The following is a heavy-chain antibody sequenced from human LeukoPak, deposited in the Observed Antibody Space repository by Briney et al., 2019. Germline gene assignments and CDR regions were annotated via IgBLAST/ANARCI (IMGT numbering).Heavy chain of an antibody. D-gene: IGHD6-13*01. CDR1: GGSISSYY. V-gene: IGHV4-59*08. CDR3: ARLTPSDSSSWYWYFGL. J-gene: IGHJ2*01. CDR2: IYYSGST. Sequence: KASETLSLTCTVSGGSISSYYWSWLRQPPGKGLEWIGYIYYSGSTNYNPSLKSRVTISVDTSKNQFSLKLNTVTAADTAVYYCARLTPSDSSSWYWYFGLWGRGTLVTVSS.